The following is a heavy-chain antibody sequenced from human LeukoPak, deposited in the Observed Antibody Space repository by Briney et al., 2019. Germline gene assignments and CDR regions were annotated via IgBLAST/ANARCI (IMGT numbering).Heavy chain of an antibody. D-gene: IGHD6-19*01. CDR2: ISSSGGST. CDR1: GFTFSNYA. J-gene: IGHJ4*02. Sequence: GGSLTLSCAASGFTFSNYAMTWVRQAPGKGLEWVSTISSSGGSTHYTESVKGRFTISRDNSKNTVYLQMNSLRAEDTAVFYCARGHSSGWFFFDYWGQGTLVTVSS. CDR3: ARGHSSGWFFFDY. V-gene: IGHV3-23*01.